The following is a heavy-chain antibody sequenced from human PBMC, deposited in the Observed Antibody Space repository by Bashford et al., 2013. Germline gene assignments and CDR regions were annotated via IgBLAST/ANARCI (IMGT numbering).Heavy chain of an antibody. Sequence: LEWMGWINPNRGDTNYAQNFQGRVSMTRDTSISTAYLELSRLRSDDTAVYYCAKDYCAGDCASFFDLWGRGTLVTVSS. J-gene: IGHJ2*01. D-gene: IGHD2-21*02. V-gene: IGHV1-2*02. CDR3: AKDYCAGDCASFFDL. CDR2: INPNRGDT.